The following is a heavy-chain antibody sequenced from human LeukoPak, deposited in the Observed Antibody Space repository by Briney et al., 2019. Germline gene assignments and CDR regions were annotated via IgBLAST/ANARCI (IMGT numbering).Heavy chain of an antibody. J-gene: IGHJ4*02. CDR3: ARVVDYGDYAADY. D-gene: IGHD4-17*01. Sequence: ASETLSLTCTVSGGSISSGDYYWSWIRQPPGKGLEWIGYIYYSGSTYYNPPLKSRVTISVDTSKNQFSLKLSSVTAADTAVYYCARVVDYGDYAADYWGQGTLVTVSS. CDR1: GGSISSGDYY. CDR2: IYYSGST. V-gene: IGHV4-30-4*01.